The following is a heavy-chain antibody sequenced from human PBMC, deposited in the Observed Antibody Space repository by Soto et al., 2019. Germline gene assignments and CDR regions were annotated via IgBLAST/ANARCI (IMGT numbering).Heavy chain of an antibody. CDR3: ARVDGSGTFSFQDY. V-gene: IGHV4-61*01. D-gene: IGHD3-10*01. CDR1: GDSVTRENYF. CDR2: IYNNGRT. Sequence: SETLSLTCTVSGDSVTRENYFWSWIRQPPGKALEWIGYIYNNGRTTYNPSLGSRLTMFLDTAKNQLSLKLSSVTPADTAVYYCARVDGSGTFSFQDYWGHGTLVTVS. J-gene: IGHJ4*01.